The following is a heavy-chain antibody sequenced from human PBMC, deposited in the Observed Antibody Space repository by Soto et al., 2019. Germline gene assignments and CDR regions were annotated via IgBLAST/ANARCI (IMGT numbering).Heavy chain of an antibody. D-gene: IGHD4-17*01. CDR3: VKESRVTTPIEDDAFDI. CDR1: GFTFSSYA. CDR2: ISSNGGST. Sequence: GGSLRLSCSASGFTFSSYAMHWVRQAPGKGLEYVSAISSNGGSTYYADSVKGRFTISRDNSKNTLYLQMSSLRAEDTAVYYCVKESRVTTPIEDDAFDIWGQGTMVTVSS. V-gene: IGHV3-64D*08. J-gene: IGHJ3*02.